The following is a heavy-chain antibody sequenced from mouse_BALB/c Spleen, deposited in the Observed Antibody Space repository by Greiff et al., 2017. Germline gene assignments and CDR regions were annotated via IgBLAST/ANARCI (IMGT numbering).Heavy chain of an antibody. D-gene: IGHD2-1*01. J-gene: IGHJ3*01. V-gene: IGHV1-54*01. CDR2: INPGSGGT. CDR1: GYAFTNYL. Sequence: QVQLQQSGAELVRPGTSVKVSCKASGYAFTNYLIEWVKQRPGQGLEWIGVINPGSGGTNFNEKFKGKATLTADKSSSTAYMQLSSLTSDDSAVYFCAREGDGNYDWFAYWGQGTLVTVSA. CDR3: AREGDGNYDWFAY.